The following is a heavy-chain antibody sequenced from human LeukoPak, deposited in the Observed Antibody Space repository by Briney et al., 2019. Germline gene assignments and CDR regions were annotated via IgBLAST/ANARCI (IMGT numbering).Heavy chain of an antibody. D-gene: IGHD6-13*01. Sequence: GGSLRLSCAASGFTFDDYTMHWVRQAPGKGLEWVSLISWDGGSTYYADSVKGRFTISRDNSKNSLYLQMNSLRTEDTALYYCAKPFLGIAAAGISNYFDYWGQGTLVTVSS. V-gene: IGHV3-43*01. J-gene: IGHJ4*02. CDR3: AKPFLGIAAAGISNYFDY. CDR1: GFTFDDYT. CDR2: ISWDGGST.